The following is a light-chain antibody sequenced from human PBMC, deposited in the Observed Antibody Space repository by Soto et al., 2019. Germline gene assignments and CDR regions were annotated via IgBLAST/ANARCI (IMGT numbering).Light chain of an antibody. V-gene: IGKV3-15*01. CDR1: RSVANN. J-gene: IGKJ2*01. CDR3: QQYHNWPPQYT. Sequence: EIVMTQSPASLSVSPGDGATLSCWASRSVANNVAWYQQKPGQGPRLLIHGASTRAAGVPARFSGSGSGTDFTLTISSLQSEDSAVYYCQQYHNWPPQYTFGQGTKLQIK. CDR2: GAS.